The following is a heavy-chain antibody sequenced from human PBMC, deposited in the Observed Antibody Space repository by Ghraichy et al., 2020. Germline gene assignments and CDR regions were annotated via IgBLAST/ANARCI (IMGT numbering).Heavy chain of an antibody. J-gene: IGHJ4*02. CDR3: ARARTPFTIFGVVSDDY. CDR2: ISAYNGNT. Sequence: ASVKVSCKASGYTFTSCGISWVRQAPGQGLEWMGWISAYNGNTNYAQKLQGRVTMTTDTSTSTAYMELRSLRSDDTAVYYCARARTPFTIFGVVSDDYWGQGTLVTVSS. V-gene: IGHV1-18*01. D-gene: IGHD3-3*01. CDR1: GYTFTSCG.